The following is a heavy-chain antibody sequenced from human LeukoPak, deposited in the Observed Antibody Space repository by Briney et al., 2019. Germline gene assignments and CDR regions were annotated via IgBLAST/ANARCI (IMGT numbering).Heavy chain of an antibody. CDR3: ARSISYSSGYYYPDY. V-gene: IGHV2-70*11. Sequence: SGPALVKPTQTLTLTCTFSGFSLRTSGMCVSWIRQPPGKALEWLARIDWDDDKYYSTSLKTRLTISKDTSKNQVVLTMTNMEPVDTATYYCARSISYSSGYYYPDYWGQGTLVTVSS. J-gene: IGHJ4*02. CDR2: IDWDDDK. D-gene: IGHD3-22*01. CDR1: GFSLRTSGMC.